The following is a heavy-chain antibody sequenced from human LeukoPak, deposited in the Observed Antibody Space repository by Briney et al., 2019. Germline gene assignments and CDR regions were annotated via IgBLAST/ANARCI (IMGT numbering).Heavy chain of an antibody. Sequence: GXXRLSCAASGFTFSTYWMSWVRQAPGKGLEWVANIHQEGNEKYYVDSVKGRFTISRDNAKNSLYLQLNILRAEDTAVYYCARGDKSSGDFWRQGTLVTVSS. CDR3: ARGDKSSGDF. CDR1: GFTFSTYW. J-gene: IGHJ4*02. D-gene: IGHD2-15*01. V-gene: IGHV3-7*04. CDR2: IHQEGNEK.